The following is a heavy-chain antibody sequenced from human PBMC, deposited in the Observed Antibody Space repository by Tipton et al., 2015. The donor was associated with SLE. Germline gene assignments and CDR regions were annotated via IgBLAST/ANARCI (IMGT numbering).Heavy chain of an antibody. V-gene: IGHV4-59*12. CDR3: ARGYSYGRDAFDI. J-gene: IGHJ3*02. Sequence: TLSLTCTVSGGSISSYYWSWIRQPPGKGLEWIGYIYYSGSTYYNPSLKSRVTISVDTSKNQFSLKLSSVTAADTAVYYCARGYSYGRDAFDIWGQGTMVTVSS. D-gene: IGHD5-18*01. CDR1: GGSISSYY. CDR2: IYYSGST.